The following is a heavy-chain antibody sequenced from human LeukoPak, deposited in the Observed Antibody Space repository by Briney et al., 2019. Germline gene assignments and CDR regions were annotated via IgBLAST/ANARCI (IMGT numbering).Heavy chain of an antibody. CDR2: ISYSGST. Sequence: AETQTLTCTVSGDSISSSDDYWGRIRQPPGKGLGWIGTISYSGSTYYNPSLQSRVTISVDTSKNQFSLELSSVTAADTAVYYCARGSRRMADFHYWGQGTLVTVSS. J-gene: IGHJ4*02. CDR1: GDSISSSDDY. V-gene: IGHV4-39*01. CDR3: ARGSRRMADFHY. D-gene: IGHD1-26*01.